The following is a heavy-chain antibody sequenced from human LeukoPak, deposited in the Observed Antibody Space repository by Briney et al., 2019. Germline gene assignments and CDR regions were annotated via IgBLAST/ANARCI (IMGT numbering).Heavy chain of an antibody. Sequence: GGSLRLSCVASGFNFSSFAMSWVRQAPGKGLEWVSAITSSGSTDYTYYADSVKGRFTISRDNSKNTLYLEMNSLRAEDTAVYYCARDMGFFLGFDPWGQGTLVTVSS. CDR3: ARDMGFFLGFDP. D-gene: IGHD2-15*01. CDR1: GFNFSSFA. V-gene: IGHV3-23*05. J-gene: IGHJ5*02. CDR2: ITSSGSTDYT.